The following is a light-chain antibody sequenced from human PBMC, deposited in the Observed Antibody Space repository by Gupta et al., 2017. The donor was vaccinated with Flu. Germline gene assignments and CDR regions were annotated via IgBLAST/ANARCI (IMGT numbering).Light chain of an antibody. V-gene: IGKV1-39*01. Sequence: DIQMTQSPSSLSASVGDRVTITCRASQNIGNYLNWFQQKPGKAPKVLVYTGSRLESGVPSRFSGSGSGTDFSLTISRLQPEDFATYYCQQSDTTPMTFGQGTKVEIK. J-gene: IGKJ1*01. CDR2: TGS. CDR3: QQSDTTPMT. CDR1: QNIGNY.